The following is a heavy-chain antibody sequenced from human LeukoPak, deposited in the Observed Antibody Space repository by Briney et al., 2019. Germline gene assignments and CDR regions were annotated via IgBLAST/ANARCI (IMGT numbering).Heavy chain of an antibody. D-gene: IGHD4-11*01. CDR1: GFTFSSYS. Sequence: GGSLRLSCAASGFTFSSYSMNWVRQAPGKGLEWVSYISSSGSTIYYADSVKGRFTISRDNAKNTLYLQMNSLRAEDTAVYYCAREGDSNYVFDYWGQGTLVTVSS. CDR2: ISSSGSTI. J-gene: IGHJ4*02. V-gene: IGHV3-48*04. CDR3: AREGDSNYVFDY.